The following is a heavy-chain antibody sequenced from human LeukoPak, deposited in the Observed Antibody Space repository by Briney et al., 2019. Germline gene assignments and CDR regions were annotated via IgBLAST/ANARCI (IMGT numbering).Heavy chain of an antibody. CDR1: GFTFSSYS. J-gene: IGHJ4*02. V-gene: IGHV3-21*04. CDR3: AKSTAPCSRGSCYSALES. D-gene: IGHD2-15*01. Sequence: GGSLRLSFAASGFTFSSYSMNWVRQAPGKGLEWVSSISSSSSYIYYADSVKGQFTISRDNSENTLYLQMNSLRVEDTAIYYCAKSTAPCSRGSCYSALESWGQGTLVTVSS. CDR2: ISSSSSYI.